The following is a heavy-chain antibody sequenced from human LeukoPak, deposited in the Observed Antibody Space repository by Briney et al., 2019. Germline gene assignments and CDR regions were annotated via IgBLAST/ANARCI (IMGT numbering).Heavy chain of an antibody. D-gene: IGHD6-6*01. CDR3: AKDRHMDV. J-gene: IGHJ6*03. CDR2: ISGRGRGGST. V-gene: IGHV3-23*01. Sequence: GGSLRLSCAASGFTFSSFALSWVRQAPGKGLEWVSAISGRGRGGSTYYADSVKGRFTISRDNSKNTLYLQMNSLRAEDTAVYYCAKDRHMDVWGKGTTVTISS. CDR1: GFTFSSFA.